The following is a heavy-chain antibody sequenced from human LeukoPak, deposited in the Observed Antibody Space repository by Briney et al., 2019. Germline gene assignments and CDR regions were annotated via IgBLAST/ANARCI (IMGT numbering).Heavy chain of an antibody. CDR3: ARDRDDYVWGSYRPFDP. Sequence: GGSLRLSCAASGFAFSTNWMHWVRQAPGKGLVWVSHISTDARTITYADFVKGRFTISRDNAKNSLYLQMNSLRAEDTAVYYCARDRDDYVWGSYRPFDPWGQGTLVTVSS. CDR1: GFAFSTNW. D-gene: IGHD3-16*02. J-gene: IGHJ5*02. CDR2: ISTDARTI. V-gene: IGHV3-74*01.